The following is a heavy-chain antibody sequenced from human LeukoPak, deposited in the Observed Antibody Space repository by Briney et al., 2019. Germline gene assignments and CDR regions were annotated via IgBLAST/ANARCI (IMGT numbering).Heavy chain of an antibody. D-gene: IGHD6-13*01. CDR2: IIPILGIA. V-gene: IGHV1-69*04. CDR3: ASFSAAAGVCYYGMDV. J-gene: IGHJ6*02. CDR1: GGTFTSYA. Sequence: ASVKVSCKASGGTFTSYAISWVRQAPGQGLEWRGRIIPILGIANYAQKSQGRVTITADKSTSTAYMELSSLRSEDTAVYYCASFSAAAGVCYYGMDVWGQGTTVTVSS.